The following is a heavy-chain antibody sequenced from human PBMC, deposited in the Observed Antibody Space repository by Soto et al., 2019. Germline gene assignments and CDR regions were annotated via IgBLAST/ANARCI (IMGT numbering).Heavy chain of an antibody. D-gene: IGHD6-19*01. V-gene: IGHV2-5*01. CDR3: AHVYTSSGSFQNCFDP. J-gene: IGHJ5*02. CDR2: IYWYDDK. Sequence: QITLKESGPTLVKPTQTLTLTCTLTGYSLSTYVVGVGWIRQPPGKALELLAFIYWYDDKRYSPSLKIRLTLTKDPSKNHVVLTMINMDPVDTSTYHCAHVYTSSGSFQNCFDPWGQGTQLTVYS. CDR1: GYSLSTYVVG.